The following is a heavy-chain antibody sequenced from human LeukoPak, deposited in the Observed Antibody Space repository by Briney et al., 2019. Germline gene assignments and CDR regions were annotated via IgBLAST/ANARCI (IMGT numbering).Heavy chain of an antibody. J-gene: IGHJ4*02. Sequence: SETLSLTCAVYGGSFSGYYWSWIRQPPGKGLEWIGEISHSGSTNYNPSLKSRVTISVDTSKNQFSLKLSSVTAADTAMYYCARIGQFLFDYWDQGTLVTVSS. CDR3: ARIGQFLFDY. V-gene: IGHV4-34*01. CDR2: ISHSGST. D-gene: IGHD2/OR15-2a*01. CDR1: GGSFSGYY.